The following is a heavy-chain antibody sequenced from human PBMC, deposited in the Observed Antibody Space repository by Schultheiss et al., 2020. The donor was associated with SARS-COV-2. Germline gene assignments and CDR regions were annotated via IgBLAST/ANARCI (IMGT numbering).Heavy chain of an antibody. CDR3: SRHDF. CDR2: IRTRANNYAT. V-gene: IGHV3-73*01. Sequence: GESLKISCAASGFTFSASAMHWVRQASGKGLEWVGRIRTRANNYATTYAASVEGRFTISRDDSKNTVYLQMNSLKSEDTAVYYCSRHDFWGQGTLVTVSS. CDR1: GFTFSASA. J-gene: IGHJ4*02.